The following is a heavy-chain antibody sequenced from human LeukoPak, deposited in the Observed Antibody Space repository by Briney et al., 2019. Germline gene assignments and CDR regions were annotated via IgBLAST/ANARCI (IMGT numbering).Heavy chain of an antibody. V-gene: IGHV1-2*02. D-gene: IGHD2-21*01. Sequence: ASVKVSCRASGYSFADYYMHWVRQAPGQGLEWMGWINPYTGGTLSAQKFQGRVTMTRDTSITTVYMEVSWLTPDDTAIYYCARADRLHGGPYLIGPWGQGTLVTVSS. CDR2: INPYTGGT. CDR3: ARADRLHGGPYLIGP. J-gene: IGHJ5*02. CDR1: GYSFADYY.